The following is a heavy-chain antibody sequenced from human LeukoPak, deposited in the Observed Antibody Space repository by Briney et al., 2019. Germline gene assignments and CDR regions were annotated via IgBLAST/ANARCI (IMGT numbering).Heavy chain of an antibody. V-gene: IGHV1-18*01. Sequence: ASVKVSCKASGYTFTIYGISWVRQAPGQGLEWMGWISAYNGNTNYAQKLQGRVTMTTDTSTSTAYMELRSLRSDDTAVYYCARNLEGYGDFDYWGQGTLVTVSS. J-gene: IGHJ4*02. CDR2: ISAYNGNT. D-gene: IGHD4-17*01. CDR1: GYTFTIYG. CDR3: ARNLEGYGDFDY.